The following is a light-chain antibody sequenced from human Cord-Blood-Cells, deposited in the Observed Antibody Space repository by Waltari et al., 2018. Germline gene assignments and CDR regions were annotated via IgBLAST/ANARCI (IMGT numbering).Light chain of an antibody. V-gene: IGKV3-15*01. CDR1: QSVSSN. J-gene: IGKJ1*01. Sequence: EIVMTQSPATLSASPGERATLSCRASQSVSSNLAWYQQKPGQAPRLLIYGASTRATGIPARFSGSGSGTEFTLTISSLQSEDFAVYYCQQYNNWPPWTFGQETKVEIK. CDR3: QQYNNWPPWT. CDR2: GAS.